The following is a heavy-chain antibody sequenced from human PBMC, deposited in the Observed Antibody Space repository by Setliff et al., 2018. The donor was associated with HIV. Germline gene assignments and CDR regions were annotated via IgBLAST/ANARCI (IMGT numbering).Heavy chain of an antibody. Sequence: PGGSLRLSCEASGFSFDDYCMNWVRQAPGKGLEWVSYITSSNNYMKYADSVKGRFTISRDNAKNSLYLQMNSLRAEDMALYYCVRDKWLVPDTFDIWGQGTMVTVSS. D-gene: IGHD6-19*01. J-gene: IGHJ3*02. V-gene: IGHV3-11*05. CDR2: ITSSNNYM. CDR1: GFSFDDYC. CDR3: VRDKWLVPDTFDI.